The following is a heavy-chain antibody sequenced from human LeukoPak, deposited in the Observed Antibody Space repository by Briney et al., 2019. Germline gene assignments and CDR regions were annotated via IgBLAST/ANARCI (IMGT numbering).Heavy chain of an antibody. D-gene: IGHD3-10*01. CDR1: GFTFSSYA. Sequence: PGGSLRLSCAASGFTFSSYAMHWVRQAPGKGLEWVAVISYDGSNKYYADSVKGRFTISRDNSKNTLYLQMNSLRAEDTAVYYCARGGWFGEFPSYYGMDVWGKGTTVTVSS. V-gene: IGHV3-30*04. J-gene: IGHJ6*04. CDR3: ARGGWFGEFPSYYGMDV. CDR2: ISYDGSNK.